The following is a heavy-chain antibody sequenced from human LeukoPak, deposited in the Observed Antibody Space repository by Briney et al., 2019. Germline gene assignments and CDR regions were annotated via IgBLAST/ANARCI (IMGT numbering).Heavy chain of an antibody. Sequence: PSETLSLTCTVSGGSISSYYWSWIRQPPGKGLEWIGSIYYSGSTYYNPSLKSLVTISVDTSKNQFSLKPRSVTAADTAVYYCATYCSGGSCYFPFDYWGQGTLVTVSS. D-gene: IGHD2-15*01. V-gene: IGHV4-59*05. J-gene: IGHJ4*02. CDR1: GGSISSYY. CDR2: IYYSGST. CDR3: ATYCSGGSCYFPFDY.